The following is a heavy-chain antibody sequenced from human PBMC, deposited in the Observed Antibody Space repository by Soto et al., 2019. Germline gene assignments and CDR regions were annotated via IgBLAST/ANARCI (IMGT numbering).Heavy chain of an antibody. CDR1: GYTFNNYD. D-gene: IGHD3-10*01. CDR2: MKPNSGNT. Sequence: GASVNVSCKASGYTFNNYDIHWVRQAPGHGLEWMGWMKPNSGNTGYAQNFRGRVTMTQNNAIGTAYMELSSLRSDDTATYYCTRAYGAETFDFWGQGTRVTVSS. J-gene: IGHJ5*01. V-gene: IGHV1-8*02. CDR3: TRAYGAETFDF.